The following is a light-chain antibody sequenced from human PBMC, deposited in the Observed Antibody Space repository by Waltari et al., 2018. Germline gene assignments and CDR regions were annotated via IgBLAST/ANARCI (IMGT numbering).Light chain of an antibody. J-gene: IGLJ2*01. V-gene: IGLV2-14*03. CDR1: SSDVGGYNY. CDR3: SSYTSSSTLVV. Sequence: QSALTQPASVSGSPGQSITISCTGTSSDVGGYNYVSWYQQHPGKAPKLMIYDVTKRPSGVAKRFSGSKSGNTASLTISGLQAEDEAHYYCSSYTSSSTLVVFGGGTKLTVL. CDR2: DVT.